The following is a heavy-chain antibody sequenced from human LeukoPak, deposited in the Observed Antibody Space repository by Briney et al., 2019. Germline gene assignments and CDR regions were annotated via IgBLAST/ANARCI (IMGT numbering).Heavy chain of an antibody. CDR1: GGSISSYY. J-gene: IGHJ3*02. V-gene: IGHV4-59*01. D-gene: IGHD3-9*01. CDR2: IYYSGST. Sequence: SETLSLTCTVSGGSISSYYWSWIRQPPGKGLEWIGYIYYSGSTIYNPSLKSRVTISVDTSKNQFSLKLSSVTAADTAVYYCARGCDYDILTGYSHDAFDIWGQGTMVTVSS. CDR3: ARGCDYDILTGYSHDAFDI.